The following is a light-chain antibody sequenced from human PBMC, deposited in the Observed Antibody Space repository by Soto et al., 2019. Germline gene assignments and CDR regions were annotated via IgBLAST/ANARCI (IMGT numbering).Light chain of an antibody. J-gene: IGLJ2*01. Sequence: QSVLTQPPSASGTPGQRVTISCSGSSSNIGGNTANWYQQLPGTAPKLLIHSNNQRPSGVPDRFSGSKSGTSASLAISGLQSEDEADYYCSSYTSTNTVIFGGGTQLTVL. CDR2: SNN. V-gene: IGLV1-44*01. CDR1: SSNIGGNT. CDR3: SSYTSTNTVI.